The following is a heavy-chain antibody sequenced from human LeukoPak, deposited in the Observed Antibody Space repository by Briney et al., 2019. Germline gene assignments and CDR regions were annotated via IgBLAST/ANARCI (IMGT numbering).Heavy chain of an antibody. CDR1: GFTFTNAW. D-gene: IGHD3-10*01. Sequence: KPGGSLRLSCAASGFTFTNAWMSWVRQAPGKGLEWVGRIKSKTDGGTTDYAAPVKGRFTISRDDSKNTLYLQLNSLKTEETAVYYCSKLWFGEYDWGQGTLVTVSS. CDR3: SKLWFGEYD. V-gene: IGHV3-15*01. J-gene: IGHJ4*02. CDR2: IKSKTDGGTT.